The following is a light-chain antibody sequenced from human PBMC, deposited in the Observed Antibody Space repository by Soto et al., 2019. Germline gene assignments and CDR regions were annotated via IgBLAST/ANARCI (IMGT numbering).Light chain of an antibody. CDR3: NSYVSTSTYV. CDR2: DVS. V-gene: IGLV2-14*01. J-gene: IGLJ1*01. CDR1: SSDVGRFEY. Sequence: QSALTQPASVSGSPGQSITISCTGTSSDVGRFEYVSWYQQHPGKAPKLMVYDVSYRPSGVPSRFSGSKSGNTASLTISVLQAEDEADYYCNSYVSTSTYVFGTGTKVTVL.